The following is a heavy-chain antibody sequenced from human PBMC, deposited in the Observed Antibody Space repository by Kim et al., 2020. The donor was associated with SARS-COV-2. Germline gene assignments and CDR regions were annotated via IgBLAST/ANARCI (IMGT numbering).Heavy chain of an antibody. CDR1: GFRFTDYA. J-gene: IGHJ4*02. CDR2: VSGGGGGI. Sequence: GGSLRLSCAATGFRFTDYALTWVRQAPGKGLEWVSSVSGGGGGIYYADSVKGRFTISRDISRNTLYLQMNSLRADDTAVYYCAMEMRPFGVLMFFGFWGQGVLVTVSS. CDR3: AMEMRPFGVLMFFGF. D-gene: IGHD3-3*01. V-gene: IGHV3-23*01.